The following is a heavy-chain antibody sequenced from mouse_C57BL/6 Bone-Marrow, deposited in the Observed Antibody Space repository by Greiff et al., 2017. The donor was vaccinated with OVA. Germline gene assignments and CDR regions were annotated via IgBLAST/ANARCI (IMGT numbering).Heavy chain of an antibody. Sequence: EVQRVESGPGLVKPSQSLSLTCSVTGYSITSGYYWNWIRQFPGNKLEWMGYISYDGSNNYNPSLKNRISITRDTSKNQFFLKLNSVTTEYTATYYCATTLDRDYFDYWDRGTTLTVSS. V-gene: IGHV3-6*01. D-gene: IGHD2-1*01. CDR1: GYSITSGYY. CDR3: ATTLDRDYFDY. J-gene: IGHJ2*01. CDR2: ISYDGSN.